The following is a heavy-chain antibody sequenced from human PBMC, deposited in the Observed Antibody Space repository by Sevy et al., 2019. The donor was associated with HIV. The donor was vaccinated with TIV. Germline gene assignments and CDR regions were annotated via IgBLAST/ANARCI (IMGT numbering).Heavy chain of an antibody. CDR2: INTRGTT. Sequence: GGSLRLSCAASGFIVSSYYMGWVRQAPGKGLEWVSLINTRGTTFYADSVKGRFTISRDNPKNTLYLQMNGLRAEDTAMYYCAREATRLTVWGQGTLVTVSS. D-gene: IGHD4-4*01. CDR1: GFIVSSYY. V-gene: IGHV3-53*01. CDR3: AREATRLTV. J-gene: IGHJ4*02.